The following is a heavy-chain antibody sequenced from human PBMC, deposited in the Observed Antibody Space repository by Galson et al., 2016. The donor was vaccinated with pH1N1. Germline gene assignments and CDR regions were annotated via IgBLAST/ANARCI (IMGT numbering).Heavy chain of an antibody. Sequence: SLRLSCAASGLPSNDHAMHWVRRIPGKGLEWVSGIYWSDSRTGYADSVKGRFTISRDSAKNSLYLQMNSLRVDDTALYYFGKDILPGGLDYWNQGTQVTVSS. J-gene: IGHJ4*02. CDR1: GLPSNDHA. CDR3: GKDILPGGLDY. V-gene: IGHV3-9*02. CDR2: IYWSDSRT.